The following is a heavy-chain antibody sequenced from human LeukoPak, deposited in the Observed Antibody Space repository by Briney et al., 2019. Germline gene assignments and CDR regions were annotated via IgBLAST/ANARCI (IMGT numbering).Heavy chain of an antibody. J-gene: IGHJ4*02. CDR1: GFTFSSYG. Sequence: GGSLRLSCAASGFTFSSYGTHWVRQAPGKGLEWVAFIRYDGSNKYYADSVKGRFTISRDNSKNTLYLQMNSLRAEDTAVYYCAKNLGVVVPAALDYWGQGTLVTVSS. CDR2: IRYDGSNK. D-gene: IGHD2-2*01. CDR3: AKNLGVVVPAALDY. V-gene: IGHV3-30*02.